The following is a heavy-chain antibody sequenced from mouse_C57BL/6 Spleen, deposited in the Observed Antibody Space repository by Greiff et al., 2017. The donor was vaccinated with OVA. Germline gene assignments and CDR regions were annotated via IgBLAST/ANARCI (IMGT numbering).Heavy chain of an antibody. CDR3: ARGAYYSNVDY. Sequence: QVQLKQPGAELVRPGTSVKLSCKASGYTFTSYWMHWVKQRPGQGLEWIGVIDPSDSYTNYNQKFKGKATLTVDTSSSTAYMQLSSLTSEDSAVYYCARGAYYSNVDYWGQGTTLTVSS. D-gene: IGHD2-5*01. CDR1: GYTFTSYW. J-gene: IGHJ2*01. CDR2: IDPSDSYT. V-gene: IGHV1-59*01.